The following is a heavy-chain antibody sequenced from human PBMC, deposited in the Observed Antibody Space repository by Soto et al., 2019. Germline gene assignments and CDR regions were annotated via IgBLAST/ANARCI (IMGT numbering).Heavy chain of an antibody. CDR2: INHSGST. J-gene: IGHJ5*02. CDR3: ARAEYCSSTSCYSNWFDP. CDR1: GGSFSGYY. V-gene: IGHV4-34*01. D-gene: IGHD2-2*01. Sequence: SETLSLTCAVYGGSFSGYYWSWIRQPPGKGLEWIGEINHSGSTNYNPSLKSRVTISVDTSKNQFSLKLSSVTAADTAVYYCARAEYCSSTSCYSNWFDPWGQGTLVTVSS.